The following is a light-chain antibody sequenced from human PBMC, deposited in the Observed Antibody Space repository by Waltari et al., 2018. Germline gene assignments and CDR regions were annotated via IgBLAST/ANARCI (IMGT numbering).Light chain of an antibody. V-gene: IGLV2-8*01. Sequence: QSALTQPPSASGSPGQPVTIACPGTSSDVRGYQLVSWYQQHPGRAPKLMIYEVNQRPSGVPDRFSGSKSGNTASLTVSGLQAEEEADYYCSSYAGSNNLVFGTGTKVTVL. J-gene: IGLJ1*01. CDR3: SSYAGSNNLV. CDR2: EVN. CDR1: SSDVRGYQL.